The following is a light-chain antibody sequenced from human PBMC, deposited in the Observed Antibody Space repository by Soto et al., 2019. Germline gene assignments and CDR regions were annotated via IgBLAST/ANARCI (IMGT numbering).Light chain of an antibody. CDR3: SSYPGSSNV. V-gene: IGLV2-8*01. CDR1: SSDVGGYNY. Sequence: QSALTQPPSASGSPGQSVAISCTGTSSDVGGYNYVSWYQQHPGKAPKLMIYEVNKRPSGVPDRFSGSKSGNTASLTVSGLQAEDEADYYCSSYPGSSNVFGTGTKLTVL. J-gene: IGLJ1*01. CDR2: EVN.